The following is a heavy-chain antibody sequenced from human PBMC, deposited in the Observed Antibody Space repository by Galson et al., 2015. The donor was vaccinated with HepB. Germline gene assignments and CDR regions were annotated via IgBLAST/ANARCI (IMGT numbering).Heavy chain of an antibody. CDR2: ISGGGGTT. J-gene: IGHJ5*02. CDR1: GFTFSSYV. CDR3: AKDTWPEMSWGYDP. V-gene: IGHV3-23*01. D-gene: IGHD5-24*01. Sequence: SLRLSCAASGFTFSSYVMSWVRQTPGKGLEWVSSISGGGGTTLYADSVEGRFTISRDNSQNPLYLQMNSLRAEDTAFYYCAKDTWPEMSWGYDPWGQGTLATVSS.